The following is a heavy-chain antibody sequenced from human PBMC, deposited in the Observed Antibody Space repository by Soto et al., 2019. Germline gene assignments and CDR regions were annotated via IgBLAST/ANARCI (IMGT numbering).Heavy chain of an antibody. CDR2: ISGSGGST. CDR3: AKDPLSAIVVPAAAQRD. CDR1: GFTFSSYA. J-gene: IGHJ4*02. V-gene: IGHV3-23*01. Sequence: EVQLLESGGGLVQPGGSLRLSCAASGFTFSSYAMSWVRQAPGKGLEWVSAISGSGGSTYYADSVKGRFTISRDNSKNPLYLQMNSLRAEDTAVYYCAKDPLSAIVVPAAAQRDWGQGTLVTVCS. D-gene: IGHD2-2*01.